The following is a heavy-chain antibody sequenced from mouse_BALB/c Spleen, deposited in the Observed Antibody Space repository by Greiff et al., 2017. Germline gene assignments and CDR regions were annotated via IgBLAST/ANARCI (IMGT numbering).Heavy chain of an antibody. V-gene: IGHV1S135*01. J-gene: IGHJ2*01. CDR1: GYSFTSYY. CDR3: ARTSREGYFDY. Sequence: EVQLQQSGPELMKPGASVKISCKASGYSFTSYYMHWVKQSHGKSLEWIGYIDPFNGGTSYNQKFKGKATLTVDKSSSTAYMHLSSLTSEDSAVYYCARTSREGYFDYWGQGTTLTVSS. CDR2: IDPFNGGT.